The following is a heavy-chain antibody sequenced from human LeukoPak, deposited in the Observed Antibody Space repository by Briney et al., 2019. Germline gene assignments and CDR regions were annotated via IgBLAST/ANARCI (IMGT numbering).Heavy chain of an antibody. V-gene: IGHV3-48*01. J-gene: IGHJ4*02. CDR3: ARGWPPFDY. CDR1: GFTFSSYS. D-gene: IGHD6-19*01. CDR2: ISSSSSTI. Sequence: GGSLRLSCAASGFTFSSYSMNWVRQAPGKGLEWVSYISSSSSTIYYADSVKGRFTISRDNAKNSLYLQMSSLRAEDTAVYYCARGWPPFDYWGQGTLVTVSS.